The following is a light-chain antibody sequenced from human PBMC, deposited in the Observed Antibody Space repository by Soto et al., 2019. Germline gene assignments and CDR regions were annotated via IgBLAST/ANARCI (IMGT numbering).Light chain of an antibody. J-gene: IGKJ1*01. CDR3: QQYQNLWT. CDR1: QTIYSN. V-gene: IGKV3-15*01. Sequence: IQMTQSPATLSVSPGERATLPCRASQTIYSNVAWYQQRPGQAPRLLIYRASARATGIPARFSGSGSGTEFTLTIGSLQSEDSAVYYCQQYQNLWTFGQGTKVDI. CDR2: RAS.